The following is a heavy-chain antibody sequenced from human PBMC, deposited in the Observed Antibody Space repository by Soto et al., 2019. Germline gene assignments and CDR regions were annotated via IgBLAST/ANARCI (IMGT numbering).Heavy chain of an antibody. J-gene: IGHJ5*02. D-gene: IGHD3-3*01. CDR1: GFTFSSYS. CDR2: ISSSSSYI. Sequence: GGSLRLSCAASGFTFSSYSMNWVRQAPGKGLEWVSSISSSSSYIYYADSVKGRFTISRDNAKNSLYLQMNSLRAEDTAVYYCASEYYDFWSGYLRFDPWGQGTLVTVSS. CDR3: ASEYYDFWSGYLRFDP. V-gene: IGHV3-21*01.